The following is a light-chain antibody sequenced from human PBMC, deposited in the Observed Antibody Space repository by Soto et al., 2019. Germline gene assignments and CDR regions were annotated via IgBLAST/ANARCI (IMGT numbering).Light chain of an antibody. CDR2: NAS. CDR1: QRVGNF. Sequence: EIVLAQSPATLTLSPVEGDTLSCWASQRVGNFLAWYQHRPGQAPRLLILNASTRATGIPPRFSGSGSGTDFTLTISRLEPEDFAVYYCQQYNNWPITFGQGTRLEIK. CDR3: QQYNNWPIT. J-gene: IGKJ5*01. V-gene: IGKV3-11*01.